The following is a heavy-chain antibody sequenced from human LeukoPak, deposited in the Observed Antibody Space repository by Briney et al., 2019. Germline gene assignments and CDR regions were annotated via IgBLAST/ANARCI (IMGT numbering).Heavy chain of an antibody. CDR3: AKDAVLYYYDSSGYDY. CDR1: GFTFSSYG. CDR2: IWYDGSNK. D-gene: IGHD3-22*01. V-gene: IGHV3-33*06. J-gene: IGHJ4*02. Sequence: GRSLRLSCAASGFTFSSYGMHWVRQVPGKGLEWVAVIWYDGSNKYYADSVKGRFTISRDNSKNTLYLQMNSLRAEDTAVYYCAKDAVLYYYDSSGYDYWGQGTLVTVSS.